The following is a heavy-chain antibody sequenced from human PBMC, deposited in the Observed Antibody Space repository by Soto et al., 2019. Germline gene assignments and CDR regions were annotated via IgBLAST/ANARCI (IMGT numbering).Heavy chain of an antibody. CDR3: ARVGPTSMVSLYYYVDV. J-gene: IGHJ6*03. D-gene: IGHD5-18*01. CDR2: INHSGST. CDR1: GGSFSGYY. Sequence: SETLSLTCAVYGGSFSGYYWSWIRQPPGKGLEWIGEINHSGSTNYNPSLKSRVTISVDTSKNQFSLKLSSVTAADTAVYSCARVGPTSMVSLYYYVDVWGKGTTVTVSS. V-gene: IGHV4-34*01.